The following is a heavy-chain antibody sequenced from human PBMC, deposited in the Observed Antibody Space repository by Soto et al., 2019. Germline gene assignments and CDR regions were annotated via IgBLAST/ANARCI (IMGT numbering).Heavy chain of an antibody. V-gene: IGHV4-59*01. J-gene: IGHJ4*02. CDR2: MYNTGST. Sequence: SETLSLTCTVSGGSISRYYWSWIRQPPGKGLEWIGYMYNTGSTVYNPSFKSRVTISVDTSKNQFYLKLRSVTAADTAVYYCARGMAEEQIFYYFDYWGQGALVTVSS. CDR1: GGSISRYY. CDR3: ARGMAEEQIFYYFDY. D-gene: IGHD3-9*01.